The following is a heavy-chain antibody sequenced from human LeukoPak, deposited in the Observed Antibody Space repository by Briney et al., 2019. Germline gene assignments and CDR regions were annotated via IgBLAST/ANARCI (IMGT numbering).Heavy chain of an antibody. CDR3: ARGLSLGELYIWVY. J-gene: IGHJ4*02. CDR1: VGTFSSYA. Sequence: GASVKVSCKASVGTFSSYAISWVRQAPGQRLEWMGWINPNSGGTIYAQKFQGRVTMTRDTSLSTAYMELSRLRSDDTAVYYCARGLSLGELYIWVYWGQGTLVTVSS. D-gene: IGHD3-16*01. V-gene: IGHV1-2*02. CDR2: INPNSGGT.